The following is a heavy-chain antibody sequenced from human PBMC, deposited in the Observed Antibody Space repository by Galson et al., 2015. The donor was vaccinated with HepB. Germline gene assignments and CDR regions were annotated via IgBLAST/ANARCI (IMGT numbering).Heavy chain of an antibody. D-gene: IGHD3-10*02. V-gene: IGHV1-2*02. Sequence: SGKVSCKASTYTFTRYYMHWVRQAPGQGLEWMGWVNPKSGATSYAQKFQGRVTMTRDTAINTAYMELSRLTSDDPAVYYCAQRSYVPTLPDSNWFDPWGQGTLVTVSS. J-gene: IGHJ5*02. CDR3: AQRSYVPTLPDSNWFDP. CDR1: TYTFTRYY. CDR2: VNPKSGAT.